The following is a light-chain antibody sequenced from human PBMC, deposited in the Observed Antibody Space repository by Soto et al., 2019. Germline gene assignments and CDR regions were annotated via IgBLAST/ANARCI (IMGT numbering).Light chain of an antibody. J-gene: IGLJ3*02. CDR3: ISYAGSYTHLV. Sequence: QSALTQPPSASGSPGQSVTISCTGTSSDVGGYNYVSWYQQHPGKAPKLMIFEVSKWPSGVPDRFSGSKSGNTASLPVSGLQAEDEADYYCISYAGSYTHLVFRGGTKLTVL. V-gene: IGLV2-8*01. CDR2: EVS. CDR1: SSDVGGYNY.